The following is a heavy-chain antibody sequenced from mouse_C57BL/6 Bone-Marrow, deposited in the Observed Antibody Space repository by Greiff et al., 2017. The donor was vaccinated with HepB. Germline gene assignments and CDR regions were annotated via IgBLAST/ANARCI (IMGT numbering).Heavy chain of an antibody. CDR1: GFNIKNTY. D-gene: IGHD2-5*01. Sequence: EVQLQQSVAELVRPGASVKLSCTASGFNIKNTYMHWVKQRPEQGLEWIGRIDPANGNTKYAPKFQGKATITADTSSNTAYLQLSSLTSEDTAIYYCAFLRSFYYSNYDVDYWGQGTTLTVSS. J-gene: IGHJ2*01. V-gene: IGHV14-3*01. CDR3: AFLRSFYYSNYDVDY. CDR2: IDPANGNT.